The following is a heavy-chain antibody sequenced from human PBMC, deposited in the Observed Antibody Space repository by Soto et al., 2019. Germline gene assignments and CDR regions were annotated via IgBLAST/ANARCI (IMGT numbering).Heavy chain of an antibody. CDR2: IWYDGSNK. CDR3: ARDGVVWLPMSNYYYYMDV. J-gene: IGHJ6*03. D-gene: IGHD3-16*01. CDR1: GFTFSSYG. V-gene: IGHV3-33*01. Sequence: GGSLRLSCAASGFTFSSYGMHWVRQAPGKGLEWVAVIWYDGSNKYYADSVKGRFTISRDNSKNTLYLQMNSLRAEDTDVYYCARDGVVWLPMSNYYYYMDVWGKGTTVTVSS.